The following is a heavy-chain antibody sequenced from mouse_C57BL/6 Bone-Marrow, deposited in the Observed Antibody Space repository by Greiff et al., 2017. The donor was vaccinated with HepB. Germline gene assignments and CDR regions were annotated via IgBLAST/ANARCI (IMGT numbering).Heavy chain of an antibody. V-gene: IGHV1-81*01. CDR1: GYTFTSYG. D-gene: IGHD2-1*01. Sequence: QVQLQQSGAELARPGASVKLSCKASGYTFTSYGISWVKQRTGQGLEWIGEIYPRSGNTYYNEKFKGKATLTADKSSSTAYMELRSLTSEDSAVYFCARRGYGNYGVDYWGQGTTLTVSS. CDR2: IYPRSGNT. CDR3: ARRGYGNYGVDY. J-gene: IGHJ2*01.